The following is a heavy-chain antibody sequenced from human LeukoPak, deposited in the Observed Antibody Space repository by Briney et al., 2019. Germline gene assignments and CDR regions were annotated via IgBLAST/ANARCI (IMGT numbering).Heavy chain of an antibody. V-gene: IGHV3-53*01. J-gene: IGHJ4*02. CDR3: ARHGSRGIAARGSGFDY. D-gene: IGHD6-6*01. Sequence: HADSVKGRFTISRDNSKNTLYFQMNSLRAEDTAIYYCARHGSRGIAARGSGFDYWGQGTLVTVSS.